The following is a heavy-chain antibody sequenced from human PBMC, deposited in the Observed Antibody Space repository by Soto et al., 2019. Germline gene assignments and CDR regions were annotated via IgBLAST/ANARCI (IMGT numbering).Heavy chain of an antibody. V-gene: IGHV2-5*01. J-gene: IGHJ6*02. D-gene: IGHD3-10*01. CDR3: SHSGGHYALATYYKNYFFSAMDV. CDR1: GFSLTTSGVG. CDR2: IYWNGDK. Sequence: SGPTLVNPTQTLTLTCTFSGFSLTTSGVGVGWFRQPPGKALEWLTVIYWNGDKRYSPFLKSRLTITKDTSKNQVVLTMTNMDPVDTATYYCSHSGGHYALATYYKNYFFSAMDVWGQGATLTVSS.